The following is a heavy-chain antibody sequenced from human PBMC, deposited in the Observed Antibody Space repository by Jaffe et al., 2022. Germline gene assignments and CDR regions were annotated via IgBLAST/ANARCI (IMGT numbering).Heavy chain of an antibody. Sequence: QVQLQQWGAGLLKPSETLSLTCAVYGGSFSGYYWSWIRQPPGKGLEWIGEINHSGSTNYNPSLKSRVTISVDTSKNQFSLKLSSVTAADTAVYYCARGPPVYSNYYYYYYYMDVWGKGTTVTVSS. CDR3: ARGPPVYSNYYYYYYYMDV. D-gene: IGHD4-4*01. CDR1: GGSFSGYY. J-gene: IGHJ6*03. V-gene: IGHV4-34*01. CDR2: INHSGST.